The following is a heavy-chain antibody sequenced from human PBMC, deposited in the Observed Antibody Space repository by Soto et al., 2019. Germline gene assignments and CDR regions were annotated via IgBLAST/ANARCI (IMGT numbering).Heavy chain of an antibody. J-gene: IGHJ4*01. CDR2: ISAYNGNT. CDR1: GYTFTSYG. CDR3: ARPSLEGDFDY. V-gene: IGHV1-18*04. Sequence: QVKLVQSGAAVKKPGASVKVSCKASGYTFTSYGISWVRQAPGQGLEWMGWISAYNGNTTCAQKLQGTVTITTETSSSTVYMEDRSLRSDDTAVYYCARPSLEGDFDYWGHGTLVTVS.